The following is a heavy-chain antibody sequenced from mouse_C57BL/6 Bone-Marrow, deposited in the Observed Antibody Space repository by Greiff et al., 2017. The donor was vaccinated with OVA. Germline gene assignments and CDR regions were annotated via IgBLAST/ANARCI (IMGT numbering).Heavy chain of an antibody. Sequence: EVMLVESGGDLVKPGGSLTLSCAASGFTFSSYGMSWVRQTPDKRLEWVATISSGGSYTYYPDSVKGRFTISRDNAKNTLYLQMSSLKSEDTAMYYGARPEYGYWKRDYAMDYWGQGTSVTVSS. V-gene: IGHV5-6*01. J-gene: IGHJ4*01. CDR1: GFTFSSYG. CDR3: ARPEYGYWKRDYAMDY. CDR2: ISSGGSYT. D-gene: IGHD2-10*02.